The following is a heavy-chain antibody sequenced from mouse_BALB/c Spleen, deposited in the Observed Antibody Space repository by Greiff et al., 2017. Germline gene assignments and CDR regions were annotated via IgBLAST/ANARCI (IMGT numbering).Heavy chain of an antibody. V-gene: IGHV5-12-2*01. CDR1: GFTFSSYT. Sequence: EVKVEESGGGLVQPGGSLKLSCAASGFTFSSYTMSWVRQTPEKRLEWVAYISNGGGSTYYPDTVKGRFTISRDNAKNTLYLQMSSLKSEDTAMYYCASTLFAYWGQGTLVTVSA. CDR3: ASTLFAY. J-gene: IGHJ3*01. CDR2: ISNGGGST.